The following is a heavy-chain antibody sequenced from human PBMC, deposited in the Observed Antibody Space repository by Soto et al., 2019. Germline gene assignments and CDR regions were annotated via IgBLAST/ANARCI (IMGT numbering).Heavy chain of an antibody. Sequence: EVQLLESGGGLVQPGGSLRLSCAASRFTFSSYAMSWVRQAPGKGLEWVSVISGSGGSTYYADSVKGRFTLSRDNSKNTLDLQMNSLRAEDTAVYYCAKSRSWFEFDYWGQGTLVTVSS. J-gene: IGHJ4*02. CDR1: RFTFSSYA. CDR3: AKSRSWFEFDY. V-gene: IGHV3-23*01. D-gene: IGHD3-10*01. CDR2: ISGSGGST.